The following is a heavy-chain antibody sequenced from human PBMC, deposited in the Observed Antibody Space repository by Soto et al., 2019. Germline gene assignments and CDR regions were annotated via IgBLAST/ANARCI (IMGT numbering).Heavy chain of an antibody. CDR3: ARHGRGSGCCFYFDY. CDR2: IDYSGST. D-gene: IGHD6-19*01. V-gene: IGHV4-39*01. CDR1: SGSVSSSNYF. Sequence: PSETLSLTCSVSSGSVSSSNYFWSWIHQPPGKGLEWIGSIDYSGSTYYNPSLKSRVTISVDTSKNQFYLKLSSMTAADTAVYYCARHGRGSGCCFYFDYWGQGALVTVSS. J-gene: IGHJ4*02.